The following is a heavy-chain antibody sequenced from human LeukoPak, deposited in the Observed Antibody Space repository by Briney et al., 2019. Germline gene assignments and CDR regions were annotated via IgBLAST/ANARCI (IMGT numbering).Heavy chain of an antibody. Sequence: PGTSLRLSGAASGFTFSNYGMNWVRQAPGKGLEWVAVMWSDGRTTYYADSVKGRFTISRDNSKNTLYLQLNSLRADDTAVYYCAKNGVYCDVHCPADYWGQGTLVTVSS. D-gene: IGHD2-21*02. CDR3: AKNGVYCDVHCPADY. V-gene: IGHV3-33*06. CDR2: MWSDGRTT. J-gene: IGHJ4*02. CDR1: GFTFSNYG.